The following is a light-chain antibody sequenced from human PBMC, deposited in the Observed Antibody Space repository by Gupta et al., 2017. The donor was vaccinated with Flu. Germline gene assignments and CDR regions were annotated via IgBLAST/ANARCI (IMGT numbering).Light chain of an antibody. CDR2: AST. Sequence: GSKITHTCRAKQKTNNYLNWYQQKPRKTPKLLIYASTSLQSGVPSRFSGSGSGTDFPLTISSLQPEDFATYYCQQSYSTPTAFGQGTRVEIK. V-gene: IGKV1-39*01. CDR3: QQSYSTPTA. J-gene: IGKJ1*01. CDR1: QKTNNY.